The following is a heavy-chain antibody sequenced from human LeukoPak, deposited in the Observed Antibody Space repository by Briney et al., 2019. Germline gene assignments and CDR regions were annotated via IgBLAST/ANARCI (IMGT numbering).Heavy chain of an antibody. CDR2: ICPGDSDA. D-gene: IGHD3-10*01. V-gene: IGHV5-51*01. Sequence: GESLKISCKGSGYSFTSYWIGWVRQMPGKGLEWMGIICPGDSDARYSPSFQGQVTISADKSISTAYLQWSSLKASDTAMYYCARRYYYGSGSYYSRGYYFDYWGQGTLVTVSS. CDR1: GYSFTSYW. J-gene: IGHJ4*02. CDR3: ARRYYYGSGSYYSRGYYFDY.